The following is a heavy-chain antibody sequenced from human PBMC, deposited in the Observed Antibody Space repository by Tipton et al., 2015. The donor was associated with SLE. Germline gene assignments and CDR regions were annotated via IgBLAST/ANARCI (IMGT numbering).Heavy chain of an antibody. V-gene: IGHV4-39*07. CDR2: IYYSGST. Sequence: TLSLTCTVSNGSISSSPYYWGWIRQSPGKGLEWVGSIYYSGSTYYNPSLKSRVTISVDTSRNQCSLNLTSVTAADTAVYYCARGPYYYMDVWGKGPIGH. CDR3: ARGPYYYMDV. CDR1: NGSISSSPYY. J-gene: IGHJ6*03.